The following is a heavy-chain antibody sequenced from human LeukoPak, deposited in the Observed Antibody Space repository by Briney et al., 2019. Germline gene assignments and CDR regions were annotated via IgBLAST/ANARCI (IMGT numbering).Heavy chain of an antibody. D-gene: IGHD1-26*01. CDR1: GGSISNGSYY. J-gene: IGHJ4*02. CDR2: IYTSGST. V-gene: IGHV4-61*02. Sequence: SQTLSLTRTVSGGSISNGSYYWSWIRQPAGKGLEWIGRIYTSGSTNYNPSLKSRVTISVDTSKNQFSLKLSSVTAADTAVYYCARGNSGGNFDYWGQGTLVTVSS. CDR3: ARGNSGGNFDY.